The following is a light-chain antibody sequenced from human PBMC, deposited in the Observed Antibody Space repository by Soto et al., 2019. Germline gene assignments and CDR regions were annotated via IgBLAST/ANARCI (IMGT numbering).Light chain of an antibody. CDR3: QQYTNWPPYT. J-gene: IGKJ2*01. CDR1: QSVSTN. Sequence: EIVMTQSPATLSVSPGERATLSCRASQSVSTNLAWYQQKHGQSPRLLIYGASTRATGIPARFSGSGSETEFTLTISSLQSEDFAVYYCQQYTNWPPYTFGQGTNLEIK. CDR2: GAS. V-gene: IGKV3-15*01.